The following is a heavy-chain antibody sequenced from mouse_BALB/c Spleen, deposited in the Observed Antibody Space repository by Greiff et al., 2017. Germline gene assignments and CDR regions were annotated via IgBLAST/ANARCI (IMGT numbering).Heavy chain of an antibody. CDR3: ARNWEGFAY. CDR2: INPSSGYT. V-gene: IGHV1-4*02. CDR1: GYTFTSYT. Sequence: QVQLQQSAAELARPGASVKMSCKASGYTFTSYTMHWVKQRPGQGLEWIGYINPSSGYTEYNQKFKDKTTLTADKSSSTAYMQLSSLTSEDSAVYYCARNWEGFAYWGQGTLVTVSA. J-gene: IGHJ3*01. D-gene: IGHD4-1*01.